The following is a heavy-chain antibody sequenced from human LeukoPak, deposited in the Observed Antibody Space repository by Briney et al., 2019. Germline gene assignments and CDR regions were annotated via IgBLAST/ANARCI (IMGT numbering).Heavy chain of an antibody. V-gene: IGHV4-39*01. CDR1: GGSISSSSYY. Sequence: SETLSLTCTVSGGSISSSSYYWGWIRQPPGKGLEWIGSIYYSGSTYYNPSLKSRVTISVDTSKNQFSLKLSSVTAADTAVYYCAMITGGIVDYWGQGTLVTVSS. CDR3: AMITGGIVDY. D-gene: IGHD6-13*01. J-gene: IGHJ4*02. CDR2: IYYSGST.